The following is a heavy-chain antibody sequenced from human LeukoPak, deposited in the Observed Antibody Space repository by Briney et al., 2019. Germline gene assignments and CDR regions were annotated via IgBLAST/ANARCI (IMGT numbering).Heavy chain of an antibody. D-gene: IGHD1-26*01. CDR2: IYYSVST. CDR1: GGSISSGEYY. J-gene: IGHJ5*02. Sequence: SETLSLTCVVSGGSISSGEYYWSWIRQPPGKGLEWIGYIYYSVSTYYKPSLKSRLTISVDTSNSQFSLRLTSVTAADTAVYYCARDKVGATNWLDPWGQGTLVTVSS. CDR3: ARDKVGATNWLDP. V-gene: IGHV4-30-4*01.